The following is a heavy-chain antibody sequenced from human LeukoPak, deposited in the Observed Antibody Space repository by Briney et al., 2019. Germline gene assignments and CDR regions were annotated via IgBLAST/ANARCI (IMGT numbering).Heavy chain of an antibody. V-gene: IGHV4-39*01. Sequence: GSLRLSCAASGFTFSTYGMNWVRQAPGKGLEWVGSIYYSGTAYYNPSLKSRLTISVDTSKNQFSLRLSSVTVVDRAVYYCARHDRIIASPVIWGQGVLVTVSS. CDR1: GFTFSTYG. J-gene: IGHJ4*02. D-gene: IGHD6-13*01. CDR2: IYYSGTA. CDR3: ARHDRIIASPVI.